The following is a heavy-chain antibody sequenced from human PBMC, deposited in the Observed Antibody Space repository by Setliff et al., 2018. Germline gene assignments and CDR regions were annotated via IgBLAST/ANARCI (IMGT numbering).Heavy chain of an antibody. CDR2: IYYSGTT. Sequence: PSETLSLTCTVSGDSISDYYWTWIRQPPGKGLEWIGYIYYSGTTNYNPSLRSRVTMSIDTSKNQFSLKLSSATAADTAVYYCARGKTFFGAFIRAFDIWGQGRMVTVSS. CDR1: GDSISDYY. V-gene: IGHV4-59*01. CDR3: ARGKTFFGAFIRAFDI. J-gene: IGHJ3*02. D-gene: IGHD3-3*01.